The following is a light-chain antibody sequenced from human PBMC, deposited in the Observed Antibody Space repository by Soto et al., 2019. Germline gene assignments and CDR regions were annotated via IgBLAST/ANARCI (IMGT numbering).Light chain of an antibody. J-gene: IGKJ4*01. CDR2: AAS. V-gene: IGKV1-9*01. Sequence: IQLTQSPSSLSASVGDRVTITCRASQGISNYLGWYQQKPGTAPKLLIYAASTLQTGVPSRFSGGVSGTDFTLTITSLQSEYFATYYCQQLNVYPSTFGVWTKVEIK. CDR3: QQLNVYPST. CDR1: QGISNY.